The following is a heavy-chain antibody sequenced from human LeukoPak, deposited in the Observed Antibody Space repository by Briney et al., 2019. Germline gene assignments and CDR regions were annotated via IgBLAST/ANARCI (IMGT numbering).Heavy chain of an antibody. J-gene: IGHJ4*02. V-gene: IGHV1-18*01. CDR1: GYTFTIYG. Sequence: ASVTLSFTASGYTFTIYGNSWVRQAPGQGLEWMGWISAYNGNTNYAKKLQGRVTMTTDTSTSTAYMELRSLRSDDTAVYYCARTIVAGTSRFDYWAREPWSPSPQ. CDR2: ISAYNGNT. D-gene: IGHD6-19*01. CDR3: ARTIVAGTSRFDY.